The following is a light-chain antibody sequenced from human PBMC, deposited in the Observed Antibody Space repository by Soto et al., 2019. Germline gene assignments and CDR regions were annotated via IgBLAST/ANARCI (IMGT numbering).Light chain of an antibody. CDR2: DAS. CDR1: QSVSSY. Sequence: EIVLTQSPATLCLSPGERATLSCRASQSVSSYLAWYQQKPGQAPRLLIYDASNRATGIPARFSGSGSGTDFTLTISSLEPEDFAVYYGQQRSNWPLTFGGGTKVEIK. CDR3: QQRSNWPLT. J-gene: IGKJ4*01. V-gene: IGKV3-11*01.